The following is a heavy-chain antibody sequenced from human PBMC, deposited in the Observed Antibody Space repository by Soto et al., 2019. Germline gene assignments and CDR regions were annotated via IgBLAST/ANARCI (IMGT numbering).Heavy chain of an antibody. D-gene: IGHD3-9*01. V-gene: IGHV4-39*01. CDR2: IYYSGST. CDR3: ARHRRELRYFDWTIPPHYYGMDV. CDR1: GGSISSSSYY. J-gene: IGHJ6*02. Sequence: SETLSLTCTVSGGSISSSSYYWGWIRQPPGKGLEWIGSIYYSGSTYYNPSLKSRVTISVDTSKNQFSLKLSSVTAADTAVYYCARHRRELRYFDWTIPPHYYGMDVWGQGTTVTVSS.